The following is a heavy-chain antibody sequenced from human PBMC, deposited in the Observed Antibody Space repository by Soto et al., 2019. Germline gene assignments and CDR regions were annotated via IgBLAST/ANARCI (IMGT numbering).Heavy chain of an antibody. CDR3: ARTKCSGGSCYSWSHDY. Sequence: SEPLSLTCTVSGGSITTGGYYWSWIRQLPGKGLEWIGHRYYSESTYYNPSLKSRVSISLDTSKNQFSLKLSFVTAADTAMYYCARTKCSGGSCYSWSHDYWGQGXPVTVYS. CDR2: RYYSEST. J-gene: IGHJ4*02. CDR1: GGSITTGGYY. D-gene: IGHD2-15*01. V-gene: IGHV4-31*03.